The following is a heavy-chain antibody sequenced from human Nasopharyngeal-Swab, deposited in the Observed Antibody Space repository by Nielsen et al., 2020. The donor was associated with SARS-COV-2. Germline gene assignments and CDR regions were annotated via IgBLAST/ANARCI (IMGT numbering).Heavy chain of an antibody. D-gene: IGHD3-10*01. CDR1: GYSFTSYW. J-gene: IGHJ4*02. V-gene: IGHV5-51*01. Sequence: KVSCKGSGYSFTSYWIGWVRQMPAKSLEWLGIIYPGDSYTRYSPSFQGQVTISADKSISTAYLQWSSLKASDTAMYYCARTDGSGSYYISYFDYWGQGTLVTVSS. CDR3: ARTDGSGSYYISYFDY. CDR2: IYPGDSYT.